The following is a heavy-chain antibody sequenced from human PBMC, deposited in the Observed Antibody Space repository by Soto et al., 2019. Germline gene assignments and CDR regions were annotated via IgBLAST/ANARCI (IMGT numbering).Heavy chain of an antibody. V-gene: IGHV3-30*03. CDR1: GFTFSSYG. J-gene: IGHJ4*02. CDR3: AILSGSYHAPFDY. D-gene: IGHD1-26*01. CDR2: XSXXGXXX. Sequence: GGSLRLSCAASGFTFSSYGMHWVRQAPGKGLEXVAXXSXXGXXXXXAXXVKGRFTISRDNSKNTLYLQMNSLRAEETAVYYCAILSGSYHAPFDYWGQGTLVTVSS.